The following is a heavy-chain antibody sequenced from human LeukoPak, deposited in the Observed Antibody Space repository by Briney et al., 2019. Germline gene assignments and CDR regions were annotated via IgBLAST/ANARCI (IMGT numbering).Heavy chain of an antibody. D-gene: IGHD4-11*01. CDR3: ARDTVRAFDI. V-gene: IGHV4-61*01. Sequence: SETLSLTCTVSGGSVSSGSYYWRWIRQPPGKGLEWIGYIYYSGSTNYNPSLESRVTISVDTSKNQFSLKLSSVTAADTAVYYCARDTVRAFDIWGQGTMVTVSS. CDR1: GGSVSSGSYY. CDR2: IYYSGST. J-gene: IGHJ3*02.